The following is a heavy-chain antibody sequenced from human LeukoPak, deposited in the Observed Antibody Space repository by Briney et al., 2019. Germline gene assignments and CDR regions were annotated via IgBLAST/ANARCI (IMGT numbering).Heavy chain of an antibody. Sequence: GGSLRLSCAASEFTFSSYSMNWVRQAPGKGLEWVSGISGSGGSTYNADFVKGRFTISRDNSKNTLYLQMNTLRAEDTAVYYCAKGTGYSSGWYNDWGQGTLVTVSS. CDR1: EFTFSSYS. V-gene: IGHV3-23*01. J-gene: IGHJ4*02. CDR3: AKGTGYSSGWYND. D-gene: IGHD6-19*01. CDR2: ISGSGGST.